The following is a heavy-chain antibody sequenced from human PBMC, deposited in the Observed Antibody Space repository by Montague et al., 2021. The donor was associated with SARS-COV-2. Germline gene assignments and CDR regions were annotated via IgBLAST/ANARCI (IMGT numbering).Heavy chain of an antibody. Sequence: SETLSLTCTVSGGSISSPDYYWGWIRQSPGKGLEWIVSISYTGRTYYNPSLRSRVSFSMDTSKNHFSLSLSSVTVADTAVYFCARQLPSYCATNKCYPYYLDGWGQGALVTVSS. CDR3: ARQLPSYCATNKCYPYYLDG. V-gene: IGHV4-39*01. D-gene: IGHD2-8*01. CDR2: ISYTGRT. CDR1: GGSISSPDYY. J-gene: IGHJ4*02.